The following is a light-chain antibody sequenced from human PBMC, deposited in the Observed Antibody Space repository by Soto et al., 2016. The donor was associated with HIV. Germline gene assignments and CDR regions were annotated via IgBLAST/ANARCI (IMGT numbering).Light chain of an antibody. CDR3: QKYNGVVT. CDR1: QDIYNY. CDR2: AAM. Sequence: DIQLTQSPSSLSGSIGDRVSITCRASQDIYNYLAWYQQKPGKLPTLLIFAAMSLHSGVPSRFRGSGSGTEFTLTITSLQPEDIGTYYCQKYNGVVTFGGGTKGGD. J-gene: IGKJ4*01. V-gene: IGKV1-27*01.